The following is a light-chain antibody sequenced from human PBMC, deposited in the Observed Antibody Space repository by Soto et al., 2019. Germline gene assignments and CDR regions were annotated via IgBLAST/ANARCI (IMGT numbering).Light chain of an antibody. J-gene: IGKJ5*01. Sequence: DIQMTQSPSSLSGAVGYRVTITVRASQSISSYLNWYQQKPGKAPKLLIYAASSLQSGVPSRFSGSVSGTDFTLTISSLQPEDFATYSCQQSYSTPITFGQGTRLEIK. CDR3: QQSYSTPIT. V-gene: IGKV1-39*01. CDR1: QSISSY. CDR2: AAS.